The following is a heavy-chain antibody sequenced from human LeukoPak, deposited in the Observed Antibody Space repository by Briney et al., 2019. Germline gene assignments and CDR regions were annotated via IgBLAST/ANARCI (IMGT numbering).Heavy chain of an antibody. V-gene: IGHV4-34*01. CDR1: GGSFSGYY. CDR2: INHSGST. J-gene: IGHJ5*02. CDR3: AREIGYCSSTSCFNWFDP. D-gene: IGHD2-2*01. Sequence: PSETLSLTCAVYGGSFSGYYWSWIRQPPGKGLEWIGEINHSGSTNYNPSLKSRVTISVDTSKNQFSLKLSSVTAADTAVYYCAREIGYCSSTSCFNWFDPWGQGTLVTVS.